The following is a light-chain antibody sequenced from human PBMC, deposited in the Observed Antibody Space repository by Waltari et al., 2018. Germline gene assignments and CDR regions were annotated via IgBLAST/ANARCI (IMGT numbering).Light chain of an antibody. CDR1: SSNIGSNT. Sequence: QSVLTQAPSVSGAPGQRVTISCSGSSSNIGSNTVSWYQQFPGMAPKLLIYSNDQRPSGVPDRFSGSKSGTSASLAIRGVQSEDEATYYCAAWDDSLNGRGIFGGGTKLTVL. V-gene: IGLV1-44*01. J-gene: IGLJ2*01. CDR2: SND. CDR3: AAWDDSLNGRGI.